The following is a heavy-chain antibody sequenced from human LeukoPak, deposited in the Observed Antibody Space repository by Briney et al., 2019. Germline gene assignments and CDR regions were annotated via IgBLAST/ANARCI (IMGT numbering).Heavy chain of an antibody. Sequence: PSETLSLTCSVSGGSLSSYFWSWIRQPPGKGLEWIGNINYSGSTNYNPPLKSRVTISVDTSKKQFSLKLSSLTAADTAVYYCARPGGYSYGFNWYFDLWGRGTLVTVSS. V-gene: IGHV4-59*01. CDR3: ARPGGYSYGFNWYFDL. D-gene: IGHD5-18*01. J-gene: IGHJ2*01. CDR2: INYSGST. CDR1: GGSLSSYF.